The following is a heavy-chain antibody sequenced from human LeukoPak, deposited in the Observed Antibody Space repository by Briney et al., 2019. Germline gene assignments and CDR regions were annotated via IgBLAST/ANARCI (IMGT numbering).Heavy chain of an antibody. D-gene: IGHD2-15*01. CDR2: IYSGGST. J-gene: IGHJ4*02. V-gene: IGHV3-53*01. CDR1: GFTVSSNY. Sequence: PGGCLRLSCAASGFTVSSNYMSWVRQAPGKELEWVSVIYSGGSTYYADSVKGRFTISRGNSKNTLYLQMNSLRAEDTAVYYCARGYCSGGSCYYFDYWGQGTLVTVSS. CDR3: ARGYCSGGSCYYFDY.